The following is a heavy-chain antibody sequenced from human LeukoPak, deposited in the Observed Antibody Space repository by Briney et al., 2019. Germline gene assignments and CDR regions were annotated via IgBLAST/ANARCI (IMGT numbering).Heavy chain of an antibody. CDR3: ARDKAGYCGGGSCP. CDR1: GFTFSSYA. Sequence: GGSLRLSCAASGFTFSSYAMSWVRQAPGKGLVWVSRINGDGSRTSYADSVKGRFTISRDNAKNTVYLQMNSLRVEDTAVYYCARDKAGYCGGGSCPWGQGTLVTVSS. J-gene: IGHJ5*02. V-gene: IGHV3-74*01. CDR2: INGDGSRT. D-gene: IGHD2-15*01.